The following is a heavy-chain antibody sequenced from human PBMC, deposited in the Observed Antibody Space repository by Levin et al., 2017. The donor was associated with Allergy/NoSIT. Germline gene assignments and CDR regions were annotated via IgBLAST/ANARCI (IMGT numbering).Heavy chain of an antibody. J-gene: IGHJ6*02. Sequence: SETLSLTCTVSGGSMSGGDFYWSWIRQYPGKGLEWIGFIHHRGSAYYNPSLKSRITISLDTSKSQFSLQLTSVSAADTAVYFCARDECAWFGECYGMDVWGQGTTVTVSS. CDR1: GGSMSGGDFY. D-gene: IGHD3-10*01. CDR2: IHHRGSA. CDR3: ARDECAWFGECYGMDV. V-gene: IGHV4-31*03.